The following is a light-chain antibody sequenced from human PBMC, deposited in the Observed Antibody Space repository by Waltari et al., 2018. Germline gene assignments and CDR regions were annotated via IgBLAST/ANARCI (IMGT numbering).Light chain of an antibody. CDR3: CSYRGGHSWV. J-gene: IGLJ3*02. CDR1: SNDIGSYNL. V-gene: IGLV2-23*02. CDR2: AVN. Sequence: QSALTLPASVSGSPGQSISLSCTGTSNDIGSYNLVSGYQPHPGNAPKLLIYAVNNRPSGVSGRFSGSKSGNTASLTISGLQAEDEGDYYCCSYRGGHSWVFGGGAKLTVL.